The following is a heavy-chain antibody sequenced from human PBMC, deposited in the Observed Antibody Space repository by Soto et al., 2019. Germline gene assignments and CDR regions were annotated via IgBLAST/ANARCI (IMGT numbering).Heavy chain of an antibody. Sequence: EVQLVESGGDLVQPGGSLRLSCAASGFTFSSYSMNWVRQAPGKGLEWVSYISSSSSTIYYADSVKGRFTISRDNAKNSLELQMNSLRAEDTAVYYCAREPAGPTPDYYYMDVWGKGTAVTVSS. V-gene: IGHV3-48*01. CDR2: ISSSSSTI. CDR3: AREPAGPTPDYYYMDV. J-gene: IGHJ6*03. CDR1: GFTFSSYS. D-gene: IGHD2-2*01.